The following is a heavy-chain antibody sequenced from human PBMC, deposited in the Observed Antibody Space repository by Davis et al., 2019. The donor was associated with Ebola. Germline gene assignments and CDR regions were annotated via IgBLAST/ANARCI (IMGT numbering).Heavy chain of an antibody. V-gene: IGHV3-7*01. Sequence: GESLKISCAASGFTFSTYWMSWVRQAPGKGLEWVANIKQDGSEQYYVDSVKGRFTISRDNAKNSLYLQMNSLRGEDTAVYYCVRDRDFNVVYWGQGTLVTVSS. CDR3: VRDRDFNVVY. J-gene: IGHJ4*02. D-gene: IGHD2-15*01. CDR2: IKQDGSEQ. CDR1: GFTFSTYW.